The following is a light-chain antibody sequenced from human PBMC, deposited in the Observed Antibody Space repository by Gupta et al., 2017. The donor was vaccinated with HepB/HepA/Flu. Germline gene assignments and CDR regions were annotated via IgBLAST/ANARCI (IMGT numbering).Light chain of an antibody. CDR1: SSNIGSHY. CDR2: RNN. V-gene: IGLV1-47*01. J-gene: IGLJ2*01. CDR3: AAWDDSLSGYVV. Sequence: QPVLTLPPYASGSSGQRVPTHCSGASSNIGSHYVYWYQQLPGTAPKLLINRNNQRPSGVPDRFSGSKSGTSASLAISGLRSEDEADYYCAAWDDSLSGYVVFGGGTRVTVL.